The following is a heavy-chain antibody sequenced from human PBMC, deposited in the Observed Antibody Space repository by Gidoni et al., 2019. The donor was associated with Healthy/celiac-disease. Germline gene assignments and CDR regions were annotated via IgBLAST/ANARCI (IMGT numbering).Heavy chain of an antibody. CDR3: AREDYDILTGYHGGFDY. Sequence: QVQLQESGPGLVKPSETLSLTCTVPGGSISSYYWSWIRQPPGKGLEWIGYIYYSGSTNYNPSLKSRVTISVDTSKNQFSLKLSSVTAADTAVYYCAREDYDILTGYHGGFDYWGQGTLVTVSS. J-gene: IGHJ4*02. D-gene: IGHD3-9*01. CDR2: IYYSGST. V-gene: IGHV4-59*01. CDR1: GGSISSYY.